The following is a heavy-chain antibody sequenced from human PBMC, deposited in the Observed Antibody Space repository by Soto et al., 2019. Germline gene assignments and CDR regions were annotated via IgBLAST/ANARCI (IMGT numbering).Heavy chain of an antibody. CDR1: GGSISSAAYC. D-gene: IGHD7-27*01. J-gene: IGHJ4*02. V-gene: IGHV4-30-4*01. CDR3: ARGPSGDKVDY. Sequence: QVQLQESGPRLVSPSQTLSLTCTVSGGSISSAAYCWSWIRQSPDKGLEWIGHIYDGGTTYSSPSLKGXDTXSXGTSETQFSLKLNSVSAADTAVYYCARGPSGDKVDYWGQGIQVTVSS. CDR2: IYDGGTT.